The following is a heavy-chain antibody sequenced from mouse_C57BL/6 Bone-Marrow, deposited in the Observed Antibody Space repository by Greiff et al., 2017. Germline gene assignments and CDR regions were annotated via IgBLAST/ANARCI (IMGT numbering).Heavy chain of an antibody. V-gene: IGHV5-6*01. D-gene: IGHD2-1*01. CDR3: ARLGNSAWFAY. Sequence: EVKLMESGGDLVKPGGSLKLSCAASGFTFSSYGMSWVRQTPDKRLEWVATISSGGSYTYYPDSLKGRFTISRDNAKNTLYLQMSSLKSEDTAMYYGARLGNSAWFAYWGQGTLVTVSA. CDR1: GFTFSSYG. J-gene: IGHJ3*01. CDR2: ISSGGSYT.